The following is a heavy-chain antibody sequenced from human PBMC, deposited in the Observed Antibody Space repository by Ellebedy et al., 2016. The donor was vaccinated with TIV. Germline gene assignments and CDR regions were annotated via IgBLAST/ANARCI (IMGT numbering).Heavy chain of an antibody. CDR1: GFTVSTYA. V-gene: IGHV3-23*01. CDR2: LSSGGDLT. Sequence: GESLKISCAASGFTVSTYAMSWVRQAPGKGLEWVSALSSGGDLTFYADSVKGRFTISRDNSKNTLYLQMNSLRAEDTTLYYCARETAPRHCSGGSCYPVYFDGWGQGTLVSVSS. J-gene: IGHJ4*02. CDR3: ARETAPRHCSGGSCYPVYFDG. D-gene: IGHD2-15*01.